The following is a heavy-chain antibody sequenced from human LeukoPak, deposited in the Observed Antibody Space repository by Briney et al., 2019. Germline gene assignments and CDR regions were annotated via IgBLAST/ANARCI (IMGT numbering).Heavy chain of an antibody. J-gene: IGHJ3*02. D-gene: IGHD3-9*01. CDR3: ARDLRHVILTGYAFDI. CDR1: GGTFSSYA. V-gene: IGHV1-69*05. Sequence: SVKVSCKASGGTFSSYAISWVRQAAGQGLERMGGIIPIFGTANYAQKFQGRVTITTDESTSTAYMELSSLRSEDPAVYYCARDLRHVILTGYAFDIWGQGTMVTVSS. CDR2: IIPIFGTA.